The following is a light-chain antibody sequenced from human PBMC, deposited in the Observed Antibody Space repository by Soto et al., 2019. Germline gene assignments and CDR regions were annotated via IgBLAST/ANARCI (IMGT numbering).Light chain of an antibody. J-gene: IGLJ3*02. Sequence: QSVLTQPRSVSGSPGQSVTISCTGTSSDVGRYDYVSWYQQHPGKAPKLIIYDVSERPSGVPDRFSGSKFGNTASLTISGLQAEDEADYYCATWGDSLLGWVFGGGTKLTVL. CDR1: SSDVGRYDY. CDR2: DVS. CDR3: ATWGDSLLGWV. V-gene: IGLV2-11*01.